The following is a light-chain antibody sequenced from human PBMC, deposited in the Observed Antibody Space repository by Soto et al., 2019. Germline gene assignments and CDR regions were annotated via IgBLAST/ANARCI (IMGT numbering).Light chain of an antibody. J-gene: IGLJ2*01. V-gene: IGLV4-69*01. CDR2: LNSDGSH. CDR1: SGHSNYA. CDR3: QTWGSGIVV. Sequence: QPVLTQSPSASASLGASVKLTCTLSSGHSNYAIAWHQQQSEKGPRYLMKLNSDGSHSKGDGIPDRFSGSSSWAERYLTISSLQSEDEADYYCQTWGSGIVVFGGGTKVTVL.